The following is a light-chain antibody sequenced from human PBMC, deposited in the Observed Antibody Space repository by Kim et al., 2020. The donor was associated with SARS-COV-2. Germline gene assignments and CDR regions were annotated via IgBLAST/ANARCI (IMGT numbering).Light chain of an antibody. Sequence: QSIIISCPGTSRDVGGYNYVSWYQQHPGKVPKLMIYDVYNRPSGVSDRFSGSKSGNTAFLTISGLQAEDEADYYCNSFTSGSTWVFGGGTKLTVL. CDR1: SRDVGGYNY. J-gene: IGLJ3*02. CDR2: DVY. CDR3: NSFTSGSTWV. V-gene: IGLV2-14*03.